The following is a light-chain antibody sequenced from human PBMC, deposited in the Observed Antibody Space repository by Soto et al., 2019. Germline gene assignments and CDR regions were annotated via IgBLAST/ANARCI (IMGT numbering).Light chain of an antibody. CDR2: EVS. J-gene: IGLJ2*01. V-gene: IGLV2-8*01. CDR1: SSDVGEENY. Sequence: QSALTQPPSASGSPGQSVTITCSGTSSDVGEENYVSWYQQHPGKVPKLILYEVSKRPSGVPDRFSGSRSGNTASLTVSGLQAEDEADNYCSSFAGSPVVFGGGTQLTVL. CDR3: SSFAGSPVV.